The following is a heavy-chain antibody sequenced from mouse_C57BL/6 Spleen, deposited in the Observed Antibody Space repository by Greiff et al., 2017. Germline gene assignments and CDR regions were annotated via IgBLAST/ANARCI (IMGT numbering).Heavy chain of an antibody. J-gene: IGHJ2*01. D-gene: IGHD2-3*01. V-gene: IGHV1-62-2*01. CDR1: GYTSTEYP. CDR3: ARHEDDGYLDY. Sequence: VQLQQSGAELVKPGASVKLSGKASGYTSTEYPKPGVKQRFGQGLEWIGWFYPGSGSIKYNEKFKDKATLTADKSSSTVYMELSRLTSEDSAVYFCARHEDDGYLDYWGQGTTLTVSS. CDR2: FYPGSGSI.